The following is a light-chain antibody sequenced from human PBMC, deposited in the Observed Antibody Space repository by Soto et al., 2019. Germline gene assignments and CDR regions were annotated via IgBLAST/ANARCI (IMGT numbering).Light chain of an antibody. J-gene: IGLJ3*02. V-gene: IGLV2-8*01. Sequence: QSALTQPPSASGSPEQSVTISCSGTSSDVGAYKYVSWYQQYPGKAPKLMIYEVSKRPSGVPDRFSGSKSGNTASLTVSGLQAEYEADYSCTSYVGSDIWVFGGGTKVT. CDR3: TSYVGSDIWV. CDR1: SSDVGAYKY. CDR2: EVS.